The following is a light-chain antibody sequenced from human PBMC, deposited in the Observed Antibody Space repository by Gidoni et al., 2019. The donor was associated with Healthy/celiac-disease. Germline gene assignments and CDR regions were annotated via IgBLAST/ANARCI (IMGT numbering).Light chain of an antibody. Sequence: SGFSNRFSGSKSGNTASLTISGLQAEDEADYYCSSYTSSSTYVVFGGGTKLTVL. J-gene: IGLJ2*01. V-gene: IGLV2-14*01. CDR3: SSYTSSSTYVV.